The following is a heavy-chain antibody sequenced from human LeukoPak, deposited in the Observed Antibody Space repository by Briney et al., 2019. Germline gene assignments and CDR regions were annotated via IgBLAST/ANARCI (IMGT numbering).Heavy chain of an antibody. D-gene: IGHD1-26*01. CDR3: ARGPKWTGSYYYFDF. J-gene: IGHJ4*02. Sequence: ASVKVSCKTSGYTFPSYDINWVRQATGQGLGWMGWMNPNSGNTGYAQKFQGRVTITRNTSISTAYMELSSLRSEDTAVYFCARGPKWTGSYYYFDFWGQGTLVTVSS. V-gene: IGHV1-8*01. CDR1: GYTFPSYD. CDR2: MNPNSGNT.